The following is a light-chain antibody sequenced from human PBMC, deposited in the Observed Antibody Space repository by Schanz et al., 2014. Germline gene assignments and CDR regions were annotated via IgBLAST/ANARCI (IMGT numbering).Light chain of an antibody. V-gene: IGKV1-39*01. J-gene: IGKJ1*01. CDR2: AAS. CDR1: QSIRSH. CDR3: QQSYSTPWT. Sequence: DIQMTQSPSTLSASVGDRVTITCRASQSIRSHLNWYQQKPGKAPKLLIYAASSLKSGVPSRFSGSGSGTDFTLTISSLQPEDFATYYCQQSYSTPWTFGLGTKVEIK.